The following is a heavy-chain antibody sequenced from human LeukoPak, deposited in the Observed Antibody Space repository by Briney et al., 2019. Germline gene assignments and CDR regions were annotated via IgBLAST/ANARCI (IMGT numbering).Heavy chain of an antibody. D-gene: IGHD3-22*01. CDR2: ISGSGGST. CDR1: GFTFSSYA. CDR3: ATHPDYYDSSGYYYFVSYFDY. J-gene: IGHJ4*02. Sequence: GGSLRLSCAASGFTFSSYAMSWVRQAPGKGLEWVSAISGSGGSTYYADSVKGRFTISRDNSKNTLYLQMNSLRAEGTAVYYCATHPDYYDSSGYYYFVSYFDYWGQGTLVTVSS. V-gene: IGHV3-23*01.